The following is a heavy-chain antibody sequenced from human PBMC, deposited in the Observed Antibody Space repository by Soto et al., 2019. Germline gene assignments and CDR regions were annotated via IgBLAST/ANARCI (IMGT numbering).Heavy chain of an antibody. CDR3: ARENAFYSDRVGAFDI. D-gene: IGHD1-1*01. J-gene: IGHJ3*02. Sequence: QVQLQESGPGLVKPSQTLSLTCTVSNGSLTSGDFYWIWIRKPPGQVPEWIGYIYQTGSTFYNTSLRSRATISADASKRHFSLTLSSVSAADTAVYYCARENAFYSDRVGAFDIWGPGAMVTGSS. CDR1: NGSLTSGDFY. CDR2: IYQTGST. V-gene: IGHV4-30-4*01.